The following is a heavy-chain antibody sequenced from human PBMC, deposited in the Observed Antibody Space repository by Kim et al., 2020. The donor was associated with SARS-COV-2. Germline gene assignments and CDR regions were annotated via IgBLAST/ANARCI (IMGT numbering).Heavy chain of an antibody. J-gene: IGHJ3*02. CDR3: ARDQHEGAFDI. D-gene: IGHD2-2*01. Sequence: TYYNPSLKSRVTISVDTSKNQFSLKLSSVTAADTAVYYCARDQHEGAFDIWGQGTMVTVSS. V-gene: IGHV4-31*02. CDR2: T.